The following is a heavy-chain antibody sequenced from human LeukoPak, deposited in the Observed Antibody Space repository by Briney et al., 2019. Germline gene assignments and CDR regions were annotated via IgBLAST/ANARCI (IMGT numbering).Heavy chain of an antibody. V-gene: IGHV3-33*01. Sequence: GGSLRLSCAASGFTFSSYGMHWVRQAPGKGLEWVAVIWYDGSNKYYADSVKGRFTISRDNSKNTLYLQMNSLRAEDTAVYYCARDGAYYYDSNGYYYKFFDYWGQGTLVTVSS. CDR3: ARDGAYYYDSNGYYYKFFDY. D-gene: IGHD3-22*01. CDR1: GFTFSSYG. CDR2: IWYDGSNK. J-gene: IGHJ4*02.